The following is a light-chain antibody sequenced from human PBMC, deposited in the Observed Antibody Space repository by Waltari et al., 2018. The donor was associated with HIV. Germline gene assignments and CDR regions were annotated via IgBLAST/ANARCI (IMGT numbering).Light chain of an antibody. Sequence: QPVLTQPPSAPGPPGQRVTIACSGTSPHLGSNSGYWYQQVPGRTPKLLIYRDKQRPSGVPDRFSGSKSGTSASLAISGLQSEDEADYDCAAWDDTFRWVFGGGTKLTVL. CDR3: AAWDDTFRWV. CDR2: RDK. CDR1: SPHLGSNS. V-gene: IGLV1-44*01. J-gene: IGLJ3*02.